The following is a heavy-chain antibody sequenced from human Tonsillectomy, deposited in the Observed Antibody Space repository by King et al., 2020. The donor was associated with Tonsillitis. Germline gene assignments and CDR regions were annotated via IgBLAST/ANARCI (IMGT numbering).Heavy chain of an antibody. CDR3: ASGYYYDSSGEAWFDP. V-gene: IGHV1-46*03. CDR1: EYSFTKYY. J-gene: IGHJ5*02. CDR2: INPSGGSA. D-gene: IGHD3-22*01. Sequence: QLVQSGAEVQKPGAAVKISCKASEYSFTKYYFHWVRQAPGQGLEWMGRINPSGGSARYAQKFQGRLSMTRDTSTSTLYMELSSLRSEDTAVYYCASGYYYDSSGEAWFDPWGQGTLVTVSS.